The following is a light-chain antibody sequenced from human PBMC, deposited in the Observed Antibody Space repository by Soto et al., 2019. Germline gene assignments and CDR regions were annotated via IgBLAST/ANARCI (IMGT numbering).Light chain of an antibody. V-gene: IGKV4-1*01. CDR1: PSFLSTSNNKNY. Sequence: DFVMTQSLDSLAVSLGELATINCTSSPSFLSTSNNKNYLAWFQQKPGQPPKLVIYWASVRASGVPDRFSGSGSGTDFTLTISSLQAEDVAVYYCQQYHSDPITFGQGTRLEIK. CDR3: QQYHSDPIT. J-gene: IGKJ5*01. CDR2: WAS.